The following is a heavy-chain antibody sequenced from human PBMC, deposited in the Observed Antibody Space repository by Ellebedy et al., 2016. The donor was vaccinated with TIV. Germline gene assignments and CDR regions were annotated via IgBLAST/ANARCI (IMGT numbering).Heavy chain of an antibody. CDR1: GFTFSDYY. D-gene: IGHD2-2*01. CDR3: ARSRDVVVVPADFDS. J-gene: IGHJ4*02. V-gene: IGHV3-11*01. Sequence: GESLKISCAASGFTFSDYYMSWIRQAPGKGLEWLSCISSGGNTIYDADSVKGRFTISRDDAKNLLYLQMNSLRAEDTAVYYCARSRDVVVVPADFDSWGQGTLVTVSS. CDR2: ISSGGNTI.